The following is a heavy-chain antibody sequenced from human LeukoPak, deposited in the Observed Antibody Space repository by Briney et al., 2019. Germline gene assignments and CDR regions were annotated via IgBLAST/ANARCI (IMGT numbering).Heavy chain of an antibody. V-gene: IGHV4-39*01. CDR1: GGSISSSSYY. J-gene: IGHJ5*01. CDR3: ARHSTMVRGTLNWFDS. Sequence: SETLSLTCTVSGGSISSSSYYWGWIRQPPGKGLEWIGSIYYSGSTYYNPSLKSRVTISVDTSKNQFSLKLSSVTAADTAVYYCARHSTMVRGTLNWFDSWGQGTLVTVSS. D-gene: IGHD3-10*01. CDR2: IYYSGST.